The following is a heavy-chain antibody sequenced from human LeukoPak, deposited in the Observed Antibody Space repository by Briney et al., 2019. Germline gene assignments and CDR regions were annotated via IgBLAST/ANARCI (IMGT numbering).Heavy chain of an antibody. CDR2: ISGSGGST. CDR1: GFTFSSYA. J-gene: IGHJ4*02. CDR3: AKDPAAAFNYFDY. D-gene: IGHD2-15*01. V-gene: IGHV3-23*01. Sequence: GGSLRLSCAASGFTFSSYAMSWVRQAPGKGLEWVSAISGSGGSTYYTDSVKGRFTISRDNSKNTLYLQMNSLRAEDTAVYYCAKDPAAAFNYFDYWGQGTLVTVSS.